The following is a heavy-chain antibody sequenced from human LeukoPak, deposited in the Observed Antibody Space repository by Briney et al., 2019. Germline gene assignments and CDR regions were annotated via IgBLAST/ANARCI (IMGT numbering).Heavy chain of an antibody. J-gene: IGHJ6*03. Sequence: GGSLRLSCTASGFTLSSYGMHWLRQAPGKGLEWVTFIRYDRTSKYYVDSVKGRFTISRDNSKNTLYLQMNSLRADDTAVYFCAKSIESSSSHYYYYYMDVWGKGTTVTVSS. D-gene: IGHD6-6*01. CDR3: AKSIESSSSHYYYYYMDV. CDR2: IRYDRTSK. V-gene: IGHV3-30*02. CDR1: GFTLSSYG.